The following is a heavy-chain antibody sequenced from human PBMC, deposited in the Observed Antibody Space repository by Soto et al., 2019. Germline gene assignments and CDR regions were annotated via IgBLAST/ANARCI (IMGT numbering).Heavy chain of an antibody. D-gene: IGHD3-3*01. J-gene: IGHJ4*02. V-gene: IGHV3-30*18. Sequence: QVQLVESGGGVVQPGRSLRLSCAASGFTFSSYGMHWVRQAPGKGLEWVAVISYDGSNKYYADSVKGRFTISRDNSKNMLYLQMNSLRAEDTAVYYCAKDLVYDFWSGYFTPDYWGQGTLVTVSS. CDR3: AKDLVYDFWSGYFTPDY. CDR1: GFTFSSYG. CDR2: ISYDGSNK.